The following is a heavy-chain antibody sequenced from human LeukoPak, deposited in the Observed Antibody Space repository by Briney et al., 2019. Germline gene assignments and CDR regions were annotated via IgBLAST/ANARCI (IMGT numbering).Heavy chain of an antibody. V-gene: IGHV1-69*13. J-gene: IGHJ5*02. CDR1: GGTFSSYA. D-gene: IGHD2-2*01. CDR2: IIPIFGTA. Sequence: GASVKVSCKASGGTFSSYAISWVRQAPGQGLECRGGIIPIFGTANYAQKFQGRVTITADESTRTAYMELSSLRSEDTAVYYCARDNRHRYCSSTSCYRGWLDPWGQGTLVTVSS. CDR3: ARDNRHRYCSSTSCYRGWLDP.